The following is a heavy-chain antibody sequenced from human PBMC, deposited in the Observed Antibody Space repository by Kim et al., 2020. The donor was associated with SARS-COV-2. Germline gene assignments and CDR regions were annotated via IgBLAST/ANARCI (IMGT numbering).Heavy chain of an antibody. V-gene: IGHV4-34*01. CDR1: GGSFSGYY. Sequence: SETLSLTCAVYGGSFSGYYWSWIRQPPGKGLEGIGQINHRGSTNYNPSLKSRVTVSVDTSKNHFSLELNSVTSTYTPVYYCERGGLLRGFISPFEYSGQGTIIAVSS. CDR3: ERGGLLRGFISPFEY. CDR2: INHRGST. D-gene: IGHD3-10*01. J-gene: IGHJ4*02.